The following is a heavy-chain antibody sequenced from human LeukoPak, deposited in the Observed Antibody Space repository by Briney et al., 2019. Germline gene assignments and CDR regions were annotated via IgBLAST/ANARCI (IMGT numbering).Heavy chain of an antibody. D-gene: IGHD3-10*02. Sequence: GGSLRLSCAASGFTFSSYSMNWVRQAPGKGLEWVSSINSSSGYIYYADSVKGRFTISRDNSKNSLYLQMNSLRAEDTAVYYCAELGITMIGGVWGKGTTVTISS. CDR3: AELGITMIGGV. V-gene: IGHV3-21*01. CDR1: GFTFSSYS. CDR2: INSSSGYI. J-gene: IGHJ6*04.